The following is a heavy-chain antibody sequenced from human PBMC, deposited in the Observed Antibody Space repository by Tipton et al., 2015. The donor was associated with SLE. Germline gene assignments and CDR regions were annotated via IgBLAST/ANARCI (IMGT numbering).Heavy chain of an antibody. CDR1: GGSIRSSTYY. V-gene: IGHV4-39*07. Sequence: TLSLTCTVSGGSIRSSTYYWGWIRQPPGKGLEWIGSLDYSGSTYYNPSLKSRINISVDTSKNQFSLKLSSVTAADTAVYYCARAVGDTSGYLDYWGLGTLATGAS. J-gene: IGHJ4*02. CDR2: LDYSGST. D-gene: IGHD3-22*01. CDR3: ARAVGDTSGYLDY.